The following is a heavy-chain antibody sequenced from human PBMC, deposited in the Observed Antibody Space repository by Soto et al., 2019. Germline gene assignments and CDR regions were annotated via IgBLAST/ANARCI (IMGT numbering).Heavy chain of an antibody. CDR1: GGTFNSYA. D-gene: IGHD4-4*01. Sequence: SVKVSCKASGGTFNSYAISWVRQAPGQGLEWMGGIIPTSGKANYAQKFQGRVTITTDESTSTAYMELSSLRSDDTAVYYCARDVGDYSNFVDYWGQGTLVTVSS. J-gene: IGHJ4*02. CDR3: ARDVGDYSNFVDY. CDR2: IIPTSGKA. V-gene: IGHV1-69*05.